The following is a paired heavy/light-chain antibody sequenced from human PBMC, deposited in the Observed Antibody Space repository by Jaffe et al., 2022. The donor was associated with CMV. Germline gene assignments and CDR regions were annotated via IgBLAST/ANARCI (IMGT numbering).Light chain of an antibody. Sequence: QSVLTQPPSVSGAPGQRVTISCTGSSSNIGAGYDVHWYQQLPGTAPKLLIYGNSNRPSGVPDRFSGSKSGTSASLAITGLQAEDEADYYCQSYDSSLSGSHWVFGGGTKLTVL. CDR1: SSNIGAGYD. J-gene: IGLJ3*02. CDR3: QSYDSSLSGSHWV. V-gene: IGLV1-40*01. CDR2: GNS.
Heavy chain of an antibody. CDR3: AHKPPPPYCSSTSCYFWHNWFDP. CDR2: IYWDDDK. D-gene: IGHD2-2*01. Sequence: QITLKESGPTLVKPTQTLTLTCTFSGFSLSTSGVGVGWIRQPPGKALEWLALIYWDDDKRYSPSLKSRLTITKDTSKNQVVLTMTNMDPVDTATYYCAHKPPPPYCSSTSCYFWHNWFDPWGQGTLVTVSS. CDR1: GFSLSTSGVG. V-gene: IGHV2-5*02. J-gene: IGHJ5*02.